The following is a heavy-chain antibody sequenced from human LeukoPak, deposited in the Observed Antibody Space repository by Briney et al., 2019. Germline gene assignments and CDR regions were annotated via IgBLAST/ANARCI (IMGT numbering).Heavy chain of an antibody. D-gene: IGHD1-26*01. V-gene: IGHV3-21*04. CDR1: LFTFSTYT. CDR3: ARGRYSGSYLLDY. CDR2: IDTSPYI. J-gene: IGHJ4*02. Sequence: PGGSLRLSCAASLFTFSTYTMNWVRQAPGKGLEWVSSIDTSPYIYYADSMKGRFTISRDNAKNSLYLQMNSLRAEDTAVYYCARGRYSGSYLLDYWGQGTLVTVSS.